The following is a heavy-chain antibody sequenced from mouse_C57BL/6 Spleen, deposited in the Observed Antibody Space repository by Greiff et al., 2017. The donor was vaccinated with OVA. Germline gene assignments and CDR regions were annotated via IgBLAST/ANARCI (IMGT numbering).Heavy chain of an antibody. CDR1: GYTFTSYW. V-gene: IGHV1-69*01. J-gene: IGHJ1*03. CDR2: IDPSDSYT. D-gene: IGHD1-1*01. Sequence: VQLQQPGAELVMPGASVKLSCKASGYTFTSYWMHWVKQRPGQGLEWLGEIDPSDSYTNYNQKFKGKSTLTVDKSSSTAYMQLSSLTSEDSAVYYCARSSSRYWYFDVWGTGTTVTVSS. CDR3: ARSSSRYWYFDV.